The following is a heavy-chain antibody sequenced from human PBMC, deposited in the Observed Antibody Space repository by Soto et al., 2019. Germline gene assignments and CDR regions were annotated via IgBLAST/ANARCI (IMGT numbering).Heavy chain of an antibody. CDR2: VFPGGSDT. CDR3: ARLFASAHFDY. V-gene: IGHV5-51*01. D-gene: IGHD6-13*01. Sequence: VESLKISCKGSGYSFTSHWIGWVRQVPGKGLEWMGIVFPGGSDTRYSPSFQGQVTISVDKSISTAYLQWSSLKTSHTAIYYCARLFASAHFDYWGQGTLVTVSS. J-gene: IGHJ4*02. CDR1: GYSFTSHW.